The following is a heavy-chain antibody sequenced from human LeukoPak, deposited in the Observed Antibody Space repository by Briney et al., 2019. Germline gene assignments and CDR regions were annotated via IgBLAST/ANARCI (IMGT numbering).Heavy chain of an antibody. J-gene: IGHJ6*03. CDR2: MYHSGST. CDR3: ARQGGSSSPYYYYYMDV. Sequence: SETLSLTCAVSGYSISSGYYWGCFRKPPGKGLEWIGCMYHSGSTYYNPSLKSRVTISVDTSKNQFSLKLSSVTAADTAVYYCARQGGSSSPYYYYYMDVWGKGTTVTVSS. V-gene: IGHV4-38-2*01. CDR1: GYSISSGYY. D-gene: IGHD6-13*01.